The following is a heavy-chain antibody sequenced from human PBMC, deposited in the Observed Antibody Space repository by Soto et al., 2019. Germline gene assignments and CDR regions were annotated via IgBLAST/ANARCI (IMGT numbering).Heavy chain of an antibody. J-gene: IGHJ6*02. D-gene: IGHD2-21*02. CDR2: ASYRSQWHY. Sequence: QSLSHTCAISGDSVSSNSAACKWIRQSPSRGLEWLGMASYRSQWHYDSAVSVRSRITVIPDTSKNQFSLQLCSVTPEDTAVYFCTKQKGDSRTYNGMDVWVQGTTVTVSS. CDR3: TKQKGDSRTYNGMDV. CDR1: GDSVSSNSAA. V-gene: IGHV6-1*01.